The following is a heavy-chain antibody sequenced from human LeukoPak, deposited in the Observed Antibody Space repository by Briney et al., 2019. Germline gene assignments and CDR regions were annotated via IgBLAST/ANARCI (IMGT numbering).Heavy chain of an antibody. J-gene: IGHJ3*02. CDR3: ARHSERWLGAFDI. V-gene: IGHV4-31*03. Sequence: RPSETLSLTCTVSGGSISSGGYYWSWIRQHPGKGLEWIGYIYYSGSTYYNPSLKSRVTISVDTSKNQFSLKLSSVTAADTAVYYCARHSERWLGAFDIWGQGTMVTVSS. D-gene: IGHD6-19*01. CDR2: IYYSGST. CDR1: GGSISSGGYY.